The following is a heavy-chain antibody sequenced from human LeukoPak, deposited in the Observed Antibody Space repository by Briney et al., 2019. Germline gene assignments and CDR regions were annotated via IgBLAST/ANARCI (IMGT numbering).Heavy chain of an antibody. D-gene: IGHD2-2*02. J-gene: IGHJ3*02. V-gene: IGHV3-11*05. CDR3: ARDSGYCSSTSCHRGDAFDI. CDR2: ISSSSYT. CDR1: GFTFSDYY. Sequence: PGGSLRLSCAASGFTFSDYYMSWIRQAPGKGLEWVSYISSSSYTNYADSVKGRFTISRDNAKNSLYLQMNSLRAEDTAVYYCARDSGYCSSTSCHRGDAFDIWGQGTMVTVSS.